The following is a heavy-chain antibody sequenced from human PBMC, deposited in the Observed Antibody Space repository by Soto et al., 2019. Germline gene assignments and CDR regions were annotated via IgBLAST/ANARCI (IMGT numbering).Heavy chain of an antibody. V-gene: IGHV1-58*01. CDR3: AAGRGYYDSSGYDY. CDR1: GFTFTSSA. Sequence: ASVKVSCKASGFTFTSSAVQWVRQARGQRLEWIGWIVVGSGNTNYAQKFQERVTITRDMSTSTAYMELSSLRSEDTAVYYCAAGRGYYDSSGYDYWGQGTLVTVSS. D-gene: IGHD3-22*01. J-gene: IGHJ4*02. CDR2: IVVGSGNT.